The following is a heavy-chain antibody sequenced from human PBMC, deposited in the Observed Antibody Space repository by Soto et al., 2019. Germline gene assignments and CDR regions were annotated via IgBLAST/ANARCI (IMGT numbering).Heavy chain of an antibody. D-gene: IGHD3-16*02. CDR1: GFILRNYW. J-gene: IGHJ5*02. V-gene: IGHV3-7*03. CDR3: ARYRSLDP. CDR2: IKEDGSEK. Sequence: EVQLVESGGGLVQPGGSLRLSCADSGFILRNYWMSWVRQAPGMGLQWVASIKEDGSEKYYVDPVKGRFTISRENAKNSLYLQMNSLRAEAKAMYYCARYRSLDPWGQGILVTVSS.